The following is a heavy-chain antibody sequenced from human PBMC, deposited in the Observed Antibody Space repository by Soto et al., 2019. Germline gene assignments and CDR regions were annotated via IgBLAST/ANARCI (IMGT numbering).Heavy chain of an antibody. Sequence: GGSLRLSCAASGFTVSSNYMSWVRQAPGKGLEWVSVIYSGGSTYYADSMKGRFTISRDNSKNTLYLQMNSLKTEYTAVYYCTTGPNLRPLAAFDIWGQGTVVTVSS. CDR1: GFTVSSNY. J-gene: IGHJ3*02. CDR3: TTGPNLRPLAAFDI. CDR2: IYSGGST. V-gene: IGHV3-66*01.